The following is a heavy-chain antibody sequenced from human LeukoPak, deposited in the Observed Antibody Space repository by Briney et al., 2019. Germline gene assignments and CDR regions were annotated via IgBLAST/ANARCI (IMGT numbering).Heavy chain of an antibody. CDR3: AREGYCSSTSCYLVNY. J-gene: IGHJ4*02. Sequence: GGSLRLSCAASGFTFSSYSMNWVRQAPGKGLEWVSSISSSSSYIYYADSVKGRFTISRDNAKNSLYLQMNSLRAEDTAVYYCAREGYCSSTSCYLVNYWGQGTLVTVSS. D-gene: IGHD2-2*01. CDR1: GFTFSSYS. CDR2: ISSSSSYI. V-gene: IGHV3-21*04.